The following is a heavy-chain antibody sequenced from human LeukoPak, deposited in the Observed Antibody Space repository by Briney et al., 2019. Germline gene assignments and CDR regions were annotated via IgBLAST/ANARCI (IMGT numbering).Heavy chain of an antibody. D-gene: IGHD3-3*01. CDR2: IYYRGST. V-gene: IGHV4-59*01. CDR3: ARHVTTIFGVVIRGTYFDY. CDR1: GGSISSYY. Sequence: SETLSLTCTVSGGSISSYYWSWIRQPPGKGLEWIGYIYYRGSTNYNPSLKSRVTISVDTSKNQFSLKLSSVTAADTAVYYCARHVTTIFGVVIRGTYFDYWGQGTLVTVSS. J-gene: IGHJ4*02.